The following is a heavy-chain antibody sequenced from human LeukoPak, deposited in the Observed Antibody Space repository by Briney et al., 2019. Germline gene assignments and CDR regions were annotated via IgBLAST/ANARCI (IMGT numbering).Heavy chain of an antibody. J-gene: IGHJ6*02. V-gene: IGHV4-30-2*01. D-gene: IGHD2-2*01. CDR3: ARNLGTSKVPASYGMDV. Sequence: PSQTLSLTCAVSGGSISSGGYSWSWIRQPPGKGLEWIGYIYHSGSTYYNPSLKSRVTISVDRSKNQFSLKLSSVTAADTAVYYCARNLGTSKVPASYGMDVWAKGPRSPSP. CDR1: GGSISSGGYS. CDR2: IYHSGST.